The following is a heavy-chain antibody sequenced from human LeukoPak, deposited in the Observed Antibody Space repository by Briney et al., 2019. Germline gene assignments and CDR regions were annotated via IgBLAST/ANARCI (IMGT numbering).Heavy chain of an antibody. V-gene: IGHV3-30-3*01. D-gene: IGHD2-2*01. CDR1: GFTFKSHA. Sequence: AGGSLRLSCAASGFTFKSHAMPWVRQAPGKGLEWVAFISYDATKKDYVDSVKGRFTVSRDNSKSTLYLQMNSLRLEDTAVYYCARDLSTCYATDYWGQGTLVTVSS. CDR2: ISYDATKK. CDR3: ARDLSTCYATDY. J-gene: IGHJ4*02.